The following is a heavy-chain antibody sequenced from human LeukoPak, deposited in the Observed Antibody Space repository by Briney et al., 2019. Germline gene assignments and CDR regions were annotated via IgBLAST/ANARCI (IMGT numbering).Heavy chain of an antibody. V-gene: IGHV3-23*01. CDR1: GFTFCSYA. D-gene: IGHD3-10*01. J-gene: IGHJ4*02. CDR2: ISGSGGST. CDR3: AKSQLLWFGEDLDY. Sequence: PGGSLRLSCAASGFTFCSYAMSWVRQAPGKGLECVSAISGSGGSTYYADSVKGRFTISRDNSKNTLYLQMNSLRAEDTAVYYCAKSQLLWFGEDLDYWGQGTLVTVSS.